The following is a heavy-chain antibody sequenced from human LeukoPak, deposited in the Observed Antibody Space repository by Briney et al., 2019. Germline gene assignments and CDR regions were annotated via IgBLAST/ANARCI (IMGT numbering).Heavy chain of an antibody. CDR3: ARDEALYLEGGFGYNWFDP. V-gene: IGHV1-18*01. J-gene: IGHJ5*02. CDR2: ISAYNGNT. CDR1: GYTFTSYG. D-gene: IGHD3-10*01. Sequence: GASVKVSCKASGYTFTSYGISWVRQAPGQGLEWMGWISAYNGNTNYAQKLQGRVTMTTDTSTSTAYMELRSLRSDDTAVYYCARDEALYLEGGFGYNWFDPWGQGTLVTVSS.